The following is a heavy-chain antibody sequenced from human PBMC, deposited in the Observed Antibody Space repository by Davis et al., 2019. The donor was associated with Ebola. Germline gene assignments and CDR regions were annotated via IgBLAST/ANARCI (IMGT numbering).Heavy chain of an antibody. D-gene: IGHD3-3*01. CDR3: ARFLEWKADY. CDR2: IDPSDSYT. CDR1: GYSFTSYW. J-gene: IGHJ4*02. V-gene: IGHV5-10-1*01. Sequence: GGSLRLSCKGSGYSFTSYWIGWVRQMPGKGLEWMGRIDPSDSYTNYSPSFQGHVTISVDKSITTAYLQWSSLKASDTAMYYCARFLEWKADYWGQGTLVTVSS.